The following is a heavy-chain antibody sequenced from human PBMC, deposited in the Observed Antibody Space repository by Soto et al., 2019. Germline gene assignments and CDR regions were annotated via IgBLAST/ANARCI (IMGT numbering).Heavy chain of an antibody. J-gene: IGHJ5*01. V-gene: IGHV3-23*01. CDR1: GFTFSDYA. D-gene: IGHD3-10*01. CDR2: ISGRGGSK. CDR3: AKEDYYASGSDNWFDS. Sequence: PGGSLRLSCAASGFTFSDYALSWVRQAPGKGLEWVSRISGRGGSKFYADSVKGRFTISRDNSKNTLYLQMNSLRAEDTAVYYCAKEDYYASGSDNWFDSWGQGTLVTVS.